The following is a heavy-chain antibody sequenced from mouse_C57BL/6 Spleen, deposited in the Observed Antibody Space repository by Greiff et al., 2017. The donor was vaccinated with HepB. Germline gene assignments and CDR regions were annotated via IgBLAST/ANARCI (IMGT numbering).Heavy chain of an antibody. CDR3: GTGPYYFDY. CDR1: GYTFTDYY. D-gene: IGHD4-1*01. CDR2: INPNNGGT. Sequence: EVQLQQSGPELVKPGASVKISCKASGYTFTDYYMNWVKQSHGKSLEWIGDINPNNGGTSYNQKFKGKATLTVDKSSSTAYMELNSLTSEDSAVYYCGTGPYYFDYWGQGTTLTVSS. V-gene: IGHV1-26*01. J-gene: IGHJ2*01.